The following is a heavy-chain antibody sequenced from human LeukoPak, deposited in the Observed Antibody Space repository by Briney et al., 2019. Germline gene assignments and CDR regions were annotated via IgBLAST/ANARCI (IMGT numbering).Heavy chain of an antibody. Sequence: PGGSLRLSCAASGFIFDDYAMHWVRQAPGKGLEWVSGISWNSGNMGYADSVKGRFTISRDNANNSLYLQMNSLRAEDTVLYYCAKSQTAVAGTPSDYWGQGTLVTVSS. CDR3: AKSQTAVAGTPSDY. D-gene: IGHD6-19*01. CDR1: GFIFDDYA. V-gene: IGHV3-9*01. CDR2: ISWNSGNM. J-gene: IGHJ4*02.